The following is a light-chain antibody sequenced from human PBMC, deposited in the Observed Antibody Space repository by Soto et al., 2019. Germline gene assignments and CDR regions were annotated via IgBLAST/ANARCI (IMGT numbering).Light chain of an antibody. CDR3: PVWDSSSDHLV. J-gene: IGLJ2*01. Sequence: SYELTQPPSVSVAPGKTARITCGGNNIGSKSVHWYQQKPGPAPVLVIYYDSDRPSAIPERFSGSNSGNTATLTISRVEAGDEADYYCPVWDSSSDHLVFGGGTKVTVL. V-gene: IGLV3-21*04. CDR2: YDS. CDR1: NIGSKS.